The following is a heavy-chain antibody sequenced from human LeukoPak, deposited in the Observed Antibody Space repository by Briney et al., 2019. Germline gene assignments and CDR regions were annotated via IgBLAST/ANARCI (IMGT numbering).Heavy chain of an antibody. CDR2: INSDGSIT. J-gene: IGHJ4*03. CDR1: GFTFSSYW. D-gene: IGHD6-6*01. V-gene: IGHV3-74*01. CDR3: ARIAARIYFDY. Sequence: GGSLRLSCAASGFTFSSYWMHWVRQAPGQGLVWVSRINSDGSITSYADSVKGRFTISRDNSKNTLYLQMNSLRAEDTAVYYCARIAARIYFDYWGHGTLVTVSS.